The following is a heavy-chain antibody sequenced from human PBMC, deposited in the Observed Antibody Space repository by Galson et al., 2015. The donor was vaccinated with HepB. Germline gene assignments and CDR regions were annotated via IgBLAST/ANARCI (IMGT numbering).Heavy chain of an antibody. Sequence: SETLSLTCAVYGGSFSGYYWSWIRQPPGKGLEWIGEINHSGSTNYNPSLKSRVTISVDTSKNQFSLKLSSVTAADTAVYYCARVDYSNYDGYWGQGTLVTVSS. CDR1: GGSFSGYY. V-gene: IGHV4-34*01. CDR2: INHSGST. CDR3: ARVDYSNYDGY. J-gene: IGHJ4*02. D-gene: IGHD4-11*01.